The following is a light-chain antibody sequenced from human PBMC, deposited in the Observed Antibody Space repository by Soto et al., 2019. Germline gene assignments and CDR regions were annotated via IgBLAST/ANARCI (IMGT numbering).Light chain of an antibody. CDR2: GAS. V-gene: IGKV3-15*01. CDR3: QHYNSWPRT. J-gene: IGKJ1*01. CDR1: QSVSSN. Sequence: EIVMTQSPATLSVSPVERASLSCRASQSVSSNLAWYQQKPGQAPRLLIYGASTRATGIPARLSGSRSGTEFTLTLCRLQSEDFAVYYCQHYNSWPRTFGQGTKVEIK.